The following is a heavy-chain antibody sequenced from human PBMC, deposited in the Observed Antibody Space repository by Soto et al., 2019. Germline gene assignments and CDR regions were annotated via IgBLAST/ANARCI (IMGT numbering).Heavy chain of an antibody. CDR3: AKDRSGSSLGYGMDV. J-gene: IGHJ6*02. V-gene: IGHV3-23*01. Sequence: EVQVLESGGGLVQPGGSLRLSCAVSGFTFSSYAMSWVRQAPGKGLEWVSGISGSGGSTYYADSVKGRFTISRDNSKNPLYLQMNGPRAEETALYYCAKDRSGSSLGYGMDVWGQGTTVTVSS. D-gene: IGHD6-13*01. CDR1: GFTFSSYA. CDR2: ISGSGGST.